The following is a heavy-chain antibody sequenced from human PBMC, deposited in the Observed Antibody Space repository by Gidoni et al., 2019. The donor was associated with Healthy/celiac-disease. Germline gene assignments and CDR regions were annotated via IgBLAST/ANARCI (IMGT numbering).Heavy chain of an antibody. J-gene: IGHJ6*02. CDR3: ARAAIHESYYYYGMDV. Sequence: QVKLVQSGAEVKKPGASVKVSCKASGYTFTGYYMHWVRPAPGQGLEWMGWINPNSGGTNYAQKFQGRVTITRDPSISTAYMELSRLRSDDTAVYYCARAAIHESYYYYGMDVWGQGTTVTVSS. CDR1: GYTFTGYY. D-gene: IGHD2-2*02. V-gene: IGHV1-2*02. CDR2: INPNSGGT.